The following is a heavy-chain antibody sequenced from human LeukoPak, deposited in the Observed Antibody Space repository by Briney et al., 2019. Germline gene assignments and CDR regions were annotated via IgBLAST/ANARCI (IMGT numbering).Heavy chain of an antibody. CDR2: INPDSGGT. CDR1: GYTFTSYY. J-gene: IGHJ4*02. D-gene: IGHD5-18*01. Sequence: GASVKVSCKASGYTFTSYYMHWVRQAPGQGLEWMGWINPDSGGTNCAPKFQGRVTMTRDTSISTAYMELSRLTSDDTAVYYCTRANVHTAMPYDYWGQGALVTVSS. V-gene: IGHV1-2*02. CDR3: TRANVHTAMPYDY.